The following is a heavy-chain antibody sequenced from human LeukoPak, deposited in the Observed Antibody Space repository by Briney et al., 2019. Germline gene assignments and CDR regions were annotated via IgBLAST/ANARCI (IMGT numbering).Heavy chain of an antibody. J-gene: IGHJ3*02. D-gene: IGHD4-17*01. Sequence: GGSLRLSCATSKFNFNTYGMTWVRQAPGKGLEWVSSISGSGGTTQYAASVQGRFTISRDNSKNTLYLQMNSLRAEDTAVYYCAKDPNGDYIGTFDIWGQRTMVTVSS. CDR1: KFNFNTYG. V-gene: IGHV3-23*01. CDR3: AKDPNGDYIGTFDI. CDR2: ISGSGGTT.